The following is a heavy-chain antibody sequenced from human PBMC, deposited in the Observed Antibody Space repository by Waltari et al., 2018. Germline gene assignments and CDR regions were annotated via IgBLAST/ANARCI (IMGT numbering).Heavy chain of an antibody. CDR1: GFTFSTYT. CDR3: ARASKLVGTTYDAFDI. J-gene: IGHJ3*02. D-gene: IGHD1-26*01. V-gene: IGHV3-21*01. Sequence: EVQLVESGGGLVKPGGSLRLSCAASGFTFSTYTMNWVRQAPGRGREWVSSVSITITSIYYGDSVKGRFTISRDNAKNSLYLQMTSLRAEDTAVYYCARASKLVGTTYDAFDIWGQGTMVTVSS. CDR2: VSITITSI.